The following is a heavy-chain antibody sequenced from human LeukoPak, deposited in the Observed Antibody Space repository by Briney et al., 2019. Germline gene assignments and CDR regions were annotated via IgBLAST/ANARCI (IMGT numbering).Heavy chain of an antibody. Sequence: SETLSLTCTVSGGSISSSSYYWGWIRQPPGKGLEWIGSIYYIGSTYYNPSLKIRVTISVDTSKNQFSLKLSSVTAADTAVYYCSRLVTMIVVVWGQGTLVTVSS. V-gene: IGHV4-39*01. D-gene: IGHD3-22*01. CDR1: GGSISSSSYY. CDR3: SRLVTMIVVV. CDR2: IYYIGST. J-gene: IGHJ4*02.